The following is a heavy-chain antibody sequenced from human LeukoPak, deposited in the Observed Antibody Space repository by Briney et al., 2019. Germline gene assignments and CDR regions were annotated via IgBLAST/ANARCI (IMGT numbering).Heavy chain of an antibody. J-gene: IGHJ6*02. D-gene: IGHD3-16*01. CDR3: ARTDFGPPGYYYYGMDV. V-gene: IGHV1-69*10. Sequence: ASVKVSCKASGGTFNNFAISWVRQAPGQGLEWMGGIIPILDITNYALKFKGRVTFTADKSTNTAYMELSSLRSDDTAVYYCARTDFGPPGYYYYGMDVWGQGTTVTVSS. CDR1: GGTFNNFA. CDR2: IIPILDIT.